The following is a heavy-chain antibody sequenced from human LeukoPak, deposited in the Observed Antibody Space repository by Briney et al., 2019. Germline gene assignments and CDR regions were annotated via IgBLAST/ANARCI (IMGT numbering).Heavy chain of an antibody. J-gene: IGHJ5*02. V-gene: IGHV3-30-3*01. D-gene: IGHD3-22*01. CDR2: ISYDGSNK. CDR1: GFTFSSYA. CDR3: ARDMIAVAKPKKWFDP. Sequence: PGRSLRLSCAASGFTFSSYAMHWVRQAPDKGLEWVAVISYDGSNKYYADSVKGRFTISRDNSKNTLYLQMNSLRAEDTAVYYCARDMIAVAKPKKWFDPWGQGTLVTVSS.